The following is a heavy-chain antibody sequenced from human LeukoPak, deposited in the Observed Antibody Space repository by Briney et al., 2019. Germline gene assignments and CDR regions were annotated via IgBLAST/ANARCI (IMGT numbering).Heavy chain of an antibody. CDR2: IYYSGST. CDR1: GVSISSGGYY. D-gene: IGHD4-17*01. V-gene: IGHV4-31*03. Sequence: KASQTLSLTCTVSGVSISSGGYYWSWIRQHPGKGLEWIGYIYYSGSTYYNPSLKRRVTISVDTSKNQFSLKLSSVTAADTAVYYCARSLRGDYPYYYYYGMDVWGQGTTVTVSS. J-gene: IGHJ6*02. CDR3: ARSLRGDYPYYYYYGMDV.